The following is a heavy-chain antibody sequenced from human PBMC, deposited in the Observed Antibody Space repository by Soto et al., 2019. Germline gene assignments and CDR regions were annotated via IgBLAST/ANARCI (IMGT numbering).Heavy chain of an antibody. D-gene: IGHD6-6*01. Sequence: SGGSLRLSCSASGFTFSSFAMTWVRQAPGKGLEWVSVISDSGGGPYHADSVKGRFTISRDNSKNTLYMQMNSLRVEDTAVYYCAKSSLGDHYGMDVWGQGTTVTVSS. J-gene: IGHJ6*02. CDR1: GFTFSSFA. V-gene: IGHV3-23*01. CDR2: ISDSGGGP. CDR3: AKSSLGDHYGMDV.